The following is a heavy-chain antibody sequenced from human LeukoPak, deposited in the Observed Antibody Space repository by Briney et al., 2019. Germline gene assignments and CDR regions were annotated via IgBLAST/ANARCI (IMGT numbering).Heavy chain of an antibody. D-gene: IGHD6-13*01. CDR2: ISSSSSYI. V-gene: IGHV3-21*01. Sequence: GGSLRLSCAASGFTFSSYSMNWVRQAPGKGLEWVSSISSSSSYIYYADSVRGRFTISRDNAKNSLYLQTNSLRAEDTAVYYCARDSDSSSWYVRAFDIWGQGTMVTVSS. J-gene: IGHJ3*02. CDR3: ARDSDSSSWYVRAFDI. CDR1: GFTFSSYS.